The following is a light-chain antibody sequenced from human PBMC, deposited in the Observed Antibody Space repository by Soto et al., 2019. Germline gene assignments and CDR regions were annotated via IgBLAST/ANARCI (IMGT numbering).Light chain of an antibody. Sequence: EIVLTQSPGTLSLSPGERATLSCRASQSVSSNYLTWYQQKPGQAPRLLIYGASSRATGIPDRFSGSGSGADFTRTISRLEPEGFEVYYCQQYGSSPFTFGPGTKVDIK. CDR3: QQYGSSPFT. V-gene: IGKV3-20*01. J-gene: IGKJ3*01. CDR2: GAS. CDR1: QSVSSNY.